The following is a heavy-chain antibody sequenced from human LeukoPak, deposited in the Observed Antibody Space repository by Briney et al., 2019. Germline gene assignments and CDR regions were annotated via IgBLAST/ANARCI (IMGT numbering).Heavy chain of an antibody. CDR3: AKEMPDYGGTLDY. V-gene: IGHV3-33*06. CDR1: GFTLSSYG. D-gene: IGHD4-23*01. CDR2: IWYDGSNK. J-gene: IGHJ4*02. Sequence: GRTLRLSCAASGFTLSSYGMHWVRQAPGKGLEWVAVIWYDGSNKYYADSVKGRFTISRDNSKNTLYLQMNSLRAEDTAVYYCAKEMPDYGGTLDYWGQGTLVTVSS.